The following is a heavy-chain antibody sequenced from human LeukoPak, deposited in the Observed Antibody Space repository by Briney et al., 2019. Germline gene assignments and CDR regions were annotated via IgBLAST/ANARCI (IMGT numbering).Heavy chain of an antibody. Sequence: GGSLRLSCAASGFTFDDYAMHWVRQAPGKGLEWVSGISWNSGSIGYADSVKGRFTISRDNAKNSLYLQMNSLRAEDTALYYCAKDSGYSSGSIVFDYWGQGTLVTVSS. V-gene: IGHV3-9*01. CDR2: ISWNSGSI. D-gene: IGHD3-22*01. J-gene: IGHJ4*02. CDR3: AKDSGYSSGSIVFDY. CDR1: GFTFDDYA.